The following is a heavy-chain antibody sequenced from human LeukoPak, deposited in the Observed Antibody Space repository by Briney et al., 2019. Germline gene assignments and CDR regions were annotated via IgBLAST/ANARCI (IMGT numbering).Heavy chain of an antibody. V-gene: IGHV3-66*01. CDR3: ARAPEGTSYYFDY. CDR1: GFTFSSYN. Sequence: PGGSLRLSCAASGFTFSSYNMNWVRPAPGKGLEGVSLIYSGGETYYADSVKGRFTISRDNSKNTLYLQMNSLRAEDTAVYYCARAPEGTSYYFDYWGQGTLVTVSS. J-gene: IGHJ4*02. CDR2: IYSGGET.